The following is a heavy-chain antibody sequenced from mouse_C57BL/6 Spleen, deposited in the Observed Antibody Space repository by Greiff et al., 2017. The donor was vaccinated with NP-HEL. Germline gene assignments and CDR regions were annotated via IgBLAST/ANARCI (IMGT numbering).Heavy chain of an antibody. CDR1: GYTFTSYW. J-gene: IGHJ3*01. D-gene: IGHD3-2*02. Sequence: QVQLKQSGAELAKPGASVKLSCKASGYTFTSYWMHWVKQRPGQGLEWIGYINPSSGYTKYNQKFKDKATLTADKSSSTAYMQLSSLTYEDSAVYYCARSTAQATYWFAYGGQGTLVTVSA. V-gene: IGHV1-7*01. CDR3: ARSTAQATYWFAY. CDR2: INPSSGYT.